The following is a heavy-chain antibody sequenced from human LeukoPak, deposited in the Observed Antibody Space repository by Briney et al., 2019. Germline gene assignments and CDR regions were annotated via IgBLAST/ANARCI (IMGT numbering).Heavy chain of an antibody. CDR1: GYTFTGFY. D-gene: IGHD1-14*01. CDR3: ATPLTTSGWYFDL. J-gene: IGHJ2*01. Sequence: ASVKVSXKASGYTFTGFYIHWVRQAPGQGLEWMGWINPNSGGTNYAQKFQGRVTMTRDTSISTAYMELSSLRSDDTAIYYCATPLTTSGWYFDLWGRGTLVTVSS. CDR2: INPNSGGT. V-gene: IGHV1-2*02.